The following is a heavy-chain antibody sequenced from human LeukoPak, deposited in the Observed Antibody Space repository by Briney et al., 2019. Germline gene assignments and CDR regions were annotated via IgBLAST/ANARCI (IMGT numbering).Heavy chain of an antibody. CDR3: TSQLGYCSGGSCYSYYYYGMDV. D-gene: IGHD2-15*01. V-gene: IGHV3-49*04. Sequence: PGRSLRLSCTASGFTFGDYAMSWVRQAPGKGLEWVGFIRSKAYGGTTEYAASVKGRFTISRDDSKSIAYLQMNSLKTEDTAVYYYTSQLGYCSGGSCYSYYYYGMDVWGKGTTVTVSS. CDR2: IRSKAYGGTT. CDR1: GFTFGDYA. J-gene: IGHJ6*04.